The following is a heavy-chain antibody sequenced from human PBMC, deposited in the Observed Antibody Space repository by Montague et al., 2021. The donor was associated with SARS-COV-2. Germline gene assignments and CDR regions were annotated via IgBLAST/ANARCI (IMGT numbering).Heavy chain of an antibody. CDR3: ARDRGVQYQLQMPFYFDY. Sequence: SETLSLTCAVYGWSFSAYYWSWIRQPPGKWLEWIGEIYHSGSTNYNPSLKSRVTISVDTSKNQFSLRLSSVTAADTAVYYCARDRGVQYQLQMPFYFDYWGKGTLVSVSS. D-gene: IGHD2-2*01. CDR1: GWSFSAYY. V-gene: IGHV4-34*01. J-gene: IGHJ4*02. CDR2: IYHSGST.